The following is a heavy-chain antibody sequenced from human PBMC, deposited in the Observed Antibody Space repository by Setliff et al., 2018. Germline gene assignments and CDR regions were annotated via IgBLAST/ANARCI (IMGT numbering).Heavy chain of an antibody. CDR2: ITGGGP. CDR3: AKERLVSSRWYVRDAFDV. V-gene: IGHV3-23*01. J-gene: IGHJ3*01. CDR1: GFTFSNYA. Sequence: GGSLRLSCAASGFTFSNYAMSWVRQAPGKGLEWVSIITGGGPSYAESVKGRFTISRDNSENTLYLPMNSLRAEDTALYYCAKERLVSSRWYVRDAFDVWGQGTMVTVSS. D-gene: IGHD6-13*01.